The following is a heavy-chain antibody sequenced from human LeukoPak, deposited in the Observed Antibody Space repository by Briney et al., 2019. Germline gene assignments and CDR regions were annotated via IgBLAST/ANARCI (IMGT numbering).Heavy chain of an antibody. CDR2: INHSGST. D-gene: IGHD3-22*01. V-gene: IGHV4-34*01. CDR3: ARVYGNPYYYDSGGYGPLDY. J-gene: IGHJ4*02. Sequence: SETLSLTCAVYGGSFSGYYWSWIRQPPGKGLEWIGEINHSGSTNYNPSLKSRVTISVDTSKNQFSLKLSSVTAADTAVYYCARVYGNPYYYDSGGYGPLDYWGQGTLVTVS. CDR1: GGSFSGYY.